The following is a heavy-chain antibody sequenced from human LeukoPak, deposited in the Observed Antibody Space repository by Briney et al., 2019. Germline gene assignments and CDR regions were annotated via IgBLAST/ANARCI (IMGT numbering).Heavy chain of an antibody. V-gene: IGHV4-59*01. CDR1: GVSISSYY. Sequence: SETLSLTCTVSGVSISSYYWSWIRQPPGKGLEWIGYIHYSGLTVYSPSFQSRVTMSVDTSRNQFSLDLSSVTAADTALYYCARDPPEDEWNSLDSWGQGTLVTVSS. D-gene: IGHD1-7*01. CDR3: ARDPPEDEWNSLDS. CDR2: IHYSGLT. J-gene: IGHJ4*02.